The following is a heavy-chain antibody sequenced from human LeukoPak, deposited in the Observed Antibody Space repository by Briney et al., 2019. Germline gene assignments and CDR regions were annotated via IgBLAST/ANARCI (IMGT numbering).Heavy chain of an antibody. Sequence: ASVKVSCKASGYTFTSYYMHWVRQAPGQGLEWMGIINPSGGSTSYAQKFQGRVTMTRDMSTSTVYMELRSLRSDDTAVYYCARDRVAGRYYFDYWGQGTLVTVSS. CDR2: INPSGGST. CDR1: GYTFTSYY. V-gene: IGHV1-46*01. J-gene: IGHJ4*02. D-gene: IGHD2-15*01. CDR3: ARDRVAGRYYFDY.